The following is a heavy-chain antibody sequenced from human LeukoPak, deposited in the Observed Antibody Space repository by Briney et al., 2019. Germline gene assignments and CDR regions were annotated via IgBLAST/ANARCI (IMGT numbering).Heavy chain of an antibody. V-gene: IGHV4-61*02. CDR3: ARDGSSWSYYFDY. CDR2: IYTSGST. Sequence: SETLSLTCTVSSGSISTSNYYWSWIRQPPGKGLEWIGRIYTSGSTNYNPSLKSRVTMSVDTSKNQFSLKLSSVTAADTAVYYCARDGSSWSYYFDYWGQGTLVTVSS. CDR1: SGSISTSNYY. D-gene: IGHD6-13*01. J-gene: IGHJ4*02.